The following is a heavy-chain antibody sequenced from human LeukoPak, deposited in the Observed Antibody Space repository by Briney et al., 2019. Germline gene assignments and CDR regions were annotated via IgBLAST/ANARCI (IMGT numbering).Heavy chain of an antibody. CDR3: AKDSGSYPRGIDY. CDR2: ISYDGSNK. D-gene: IGHD1-26*01. CDR1: GFTFSSYG. J-gene: IGHJ4*02. V-gene: IGHV3-30*18. Sequence: PGGSLRLSCAASGFTFSSYGMHWVRQAPGKGLEWVAVISYDGSNKYYADSVKGRFTISRDNSKNTLYLQMNSLRAEDTAVYYCAKDSGSYPRGIDYWGQGTLVTASS.